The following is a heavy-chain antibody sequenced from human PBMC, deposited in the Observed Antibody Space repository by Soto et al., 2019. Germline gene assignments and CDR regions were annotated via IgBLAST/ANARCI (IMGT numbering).Heavy chain of an antibody. CDR3: AREYYYGSGPWY. D-gene: IGHD3-10*01. Sequence: QVQLVQSGAEVKKPGASVKVSCKASGXXXXXXXXXXXRQAPGQGLEWMGWISAYNGNTNYAQKLXXXXXXXTXXXXXXXXXXXRXLRSDDTXXXYCAREYYYGSGPWYWGQGTLVTVSS. CDR1: GXXXXXXX. CDR2: ISAYNGNT. V-gene: IGHV1-18*01. J-gene: IGHJ4*02.